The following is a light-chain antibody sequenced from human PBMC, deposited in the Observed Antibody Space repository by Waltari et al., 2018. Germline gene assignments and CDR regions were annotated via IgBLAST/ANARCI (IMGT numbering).Light chain of an antibody. CDR3: QSYDNSLTV. CDR2: EDK. V-gene: IGLV6-57*04. CDR1: SGSIATNY. Sequence: NFMLTHPHSVSESPGKTVTISCTRSSGSIATNYVQWYQHRPGSAPTTIIYEDKQRPSGGPDRFSGSIDSSSNSASLTISGRKTEDEADYYCQSYDNSLTVFGGGTRLNVL. J-gene: IGLJ3*02.